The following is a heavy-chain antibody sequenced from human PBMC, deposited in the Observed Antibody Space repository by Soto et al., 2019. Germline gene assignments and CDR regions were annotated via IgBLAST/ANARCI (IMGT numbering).Heavy chain of an antibody. CDR2: INAGNGNT. CDR3: VRGTVVTHFDY. J-gene: IGHJ4*02. D-gene: IGHD2-15*01. V-gene: IGHV1-3*05. Sequence: QVQLVQSGAEEKKPGASVKVSCKASGYTFTSYAMHWVRQAPGQRLEWMGWINAGNGNTKYSQKFQGRVTITRDTSASTAYMELSSLRSEDTAVYYCVRGTVVTHFDYGGQGTLVTVSS. CDR1: GYTFTSYA.